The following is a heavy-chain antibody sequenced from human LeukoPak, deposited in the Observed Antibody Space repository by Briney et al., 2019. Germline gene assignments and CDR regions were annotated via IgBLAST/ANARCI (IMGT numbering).Heavy chain of an antibody. CDR2: ISSGGSTI. J-gene: IGHJ4*02. V-gene: IGHV3-11*01. Sequence: PGGSLRLSCAASGFTFSDYYMSWIRQAPGKGLEWISYISSGGSTIYYADSVRGQFTISRDNAKKSLYLQMNSLRAEDTAVYYCARDRYISFDLWGQGTLVTVSS. CDR1: GFTFSDYY. CDR3: ARDRYISFDL. D-gene: IGHD6-13*01.